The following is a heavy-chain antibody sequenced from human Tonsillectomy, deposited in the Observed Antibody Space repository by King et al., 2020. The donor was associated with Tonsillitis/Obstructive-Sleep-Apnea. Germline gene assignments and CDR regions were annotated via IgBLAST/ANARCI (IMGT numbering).Heavy chain of an antibody. CDR1: GFTVSYAW. Sequence: VQLVESGGGLVKPGGSLRLSCAASGFTVSYAWMSWVRQAPGKGLEWVGRIKSKTDGGTTDYAAPVKGRFTISRDDSKNTLYLQMNSLKTEDTAVYYRTTESDWGELALDYWGQGTLVTVSS. CDR3: TTESDWGELALDY. D-gene: IGHD1-26*01. V-gene: IGHV3-15*01. CDR2: IKSKTDGGTT. J-gene: IGHJ4*02.